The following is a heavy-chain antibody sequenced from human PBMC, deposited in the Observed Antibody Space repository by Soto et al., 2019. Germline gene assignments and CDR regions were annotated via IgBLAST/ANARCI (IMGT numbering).Heavy chain of an antibody. J-gene: IGHJ4*02. CDR3: ARHVDYDSSGYNPLHFDY. CDR2: IYYRGST. D-gene: IGHD3-22*01. CDR1: GSSISSSSSY. Sequence: SETLSLTCTVSGSSISSSSSYWGWIRQPPGKGLEWIGSIYYRGSTYYNPTLKRRVTISVDTSKNQFYRKLSSVIAADTAVYYCARHVDYDSSGYNPLHFDYWGQGTLFTVSS. V-gene: IGHV4-39*01.